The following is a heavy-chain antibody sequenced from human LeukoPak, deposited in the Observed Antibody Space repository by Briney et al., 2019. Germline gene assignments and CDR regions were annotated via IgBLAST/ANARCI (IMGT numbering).Heavy chain of an antibody. CDR3: ARQYCSPSSCYNFEY. V-gene: IGHV4-59*08. Sequence: SETLSLTCTVSGGSISNYSWSWIRQPPGKGLEWIGYINYSGTTNYNPSLKSRLTMSVDTSKNQFSLKLSSVTAADTAVYYCARQYCSPSSCYNFEYWGQGTLVTVSS. CDR1: GGSISNYS. J-gene: IGHJ4*02. D-gene: IGHD2-15*01. CDR2: INYSGTT.